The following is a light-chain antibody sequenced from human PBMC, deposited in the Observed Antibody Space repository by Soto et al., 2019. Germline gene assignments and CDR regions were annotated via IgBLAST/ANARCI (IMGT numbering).Light chain of an antibody. CDR3: QQYGSSPRT. V-gene: IGKV3-20*01. Sequence: EIVLTQSPGTLSLSPGGRATFSCRSSQSVSSNYLAWYQQKPGQAPRLLIYGAFKRATGIPDRFSGSGSGTDFTLTISRMEPEDFAVYCCQQYGSSPRTFGQGTKVDIK. CDR1: QSVSSNY. J-gene: IGKJ1*01. CDR2: GAF.